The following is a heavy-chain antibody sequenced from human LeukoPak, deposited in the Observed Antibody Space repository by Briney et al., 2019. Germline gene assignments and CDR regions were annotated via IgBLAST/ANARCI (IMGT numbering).Heavy chain of an antibody. CDR3: AKEGGLGYCSTTSCAFAH. CDR2: TYSGGTT. CDR1: GFSVSDNY. D-gene: IGHD2-2*01. Sequence: GGSLRLSCVGSGFSVSDNYMTWVRQAPGKGPEWVSVTYSGGTTYYADSVEGRFTISRDSAKNTLYLQMNSLRTEDTAIYYCAKEGGLGYCSTTSCAFAHWGRGTLVTVS. J-gene: IGHJ4*02. V-gene: IGHV3-53*01.